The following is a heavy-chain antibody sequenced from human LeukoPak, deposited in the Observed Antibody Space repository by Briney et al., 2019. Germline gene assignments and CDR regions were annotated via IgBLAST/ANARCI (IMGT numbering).Heavy chain of an antibody. J-gene: IGHJ4*02. CDR1: GFTFSSYS. CDR3: ERNSGYDYSTVDY. Sequence: GGSLRLSCAASGFTFSSYSMNWVRQAPGKGLEWVSSISSSSSYIYYADSVKGRFTISRDNAKNSLYLQMNSLRAEDTAVFFCERNSGYDYSTVDYWGQGTLVTVSS. V-gene: IGHV3-21*01. D-gene: IGHD5-12*01. CDR2: ISSSSSYI.